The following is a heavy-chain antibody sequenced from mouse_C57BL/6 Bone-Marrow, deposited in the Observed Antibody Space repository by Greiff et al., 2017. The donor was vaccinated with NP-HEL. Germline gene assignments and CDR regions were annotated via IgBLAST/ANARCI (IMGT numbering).Heavy chain of an antibody. CDR3: ARVGTTVVEDYAMDY. D-gene: IGHD1-1*01. CDR1: GYTFTSYW. J-gene: IGHJ4*01. Sequence: VQLQQPGAELVRPGSSVKLSCKASGYTFTSYWMHWVKQRPIQGLEWIGNIDPSDSETHYNQKFKDKATLTVDKSSSTAYMQLSSLTSEVSAVYYCARVGTTVVEDYAMDYWGQGTSVTVSS. CDR2: IDPSDSET. V-gene: IGHV1-52*01.